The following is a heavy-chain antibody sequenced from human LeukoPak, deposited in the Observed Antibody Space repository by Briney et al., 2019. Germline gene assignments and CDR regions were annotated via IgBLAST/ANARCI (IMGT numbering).Heavy chain of an antibody. CDR2: ISYDGSNK. Sequence: GGSLRLSCAASGFTFSSNAMHWVRQAPGKGLEWVAVISYDGSNKYYADSVKGRFTISRDNSKNTLYLQMNSLRAEDTAVYYCARDRKDIVVVPAAIQGYYFDYWGQGTLVTVSS. J-gene: IGHJ4*02. D-gene: IGHD2-2*02. V-gene: IGHV3-30-3*01. CDR1: GFTFSSNA. CDR3: ARDRKDIVVVPAAIQGYYFDY.